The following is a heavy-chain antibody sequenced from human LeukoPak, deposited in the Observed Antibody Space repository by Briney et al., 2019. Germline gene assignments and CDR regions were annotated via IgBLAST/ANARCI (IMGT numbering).Heavy chain of an antibody. CDR2: ISNSGST. V-gene: IGHV4-59*01. Sequence: GSLRLSCVGSGFTFNRFWMSWVRQAPGKGLEWIGYISNSGSTNYNPSLKSRVTISLDTSKNQFSLKLSSVTAADTAMYYCAKFPLYYYYIDVWGKGTTVTVSS. CDR1: GFTFNRFW. J-gene: IGHJ6*03. CDR3: AKFPLYYYYIDV.